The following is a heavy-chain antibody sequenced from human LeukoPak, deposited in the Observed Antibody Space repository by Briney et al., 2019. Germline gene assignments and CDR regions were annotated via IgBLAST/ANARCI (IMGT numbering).Heavy chain of an antibody. CDR2: IYYSGST. CDR1: GGSISSYY. J-gene: IGHJ4*02. D-gene: IGHD6-13*01. Sequence: SETLSLTCAVSGGSISSYYWSWIRQPPGKGLEWIGYIYYSGSTNYNPSLKSRVTISVDTSKNQFSLRLSSVTAADTAVYYCARGMQQLYHFDSWGRGTLVTVSS. CDR3: ARGMQQLYHFDS. V-gene: IGHV4-59*01.